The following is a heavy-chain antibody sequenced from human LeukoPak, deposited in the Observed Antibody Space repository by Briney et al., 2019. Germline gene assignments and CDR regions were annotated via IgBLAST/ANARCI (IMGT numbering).Heavy chain of an antibody. CDR3: VLGYCSSTSCYTTPQRTGNGFDY. D-gene: IGHD2-2*02. J-gene: IGHJ4*02. CDR2: ISWNSGSI. V-gene: IGHV3-9*01. Sequence: PGGSLRLSCAASGFTFSSYCMNWVRQAPGKGLEWVSGISWNSGSIGYADSVKGRFTISRDNAKNSLYLQMNSLRAEDTALYYCVLGYCSSTSCYTTPQRTGNGFDYWGQGTLVTVSS. CDR1: GFTFSSYC.